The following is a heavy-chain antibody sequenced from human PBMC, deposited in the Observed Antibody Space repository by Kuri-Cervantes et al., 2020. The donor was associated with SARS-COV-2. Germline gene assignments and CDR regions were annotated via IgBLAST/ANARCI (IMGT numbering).Heavy chain of an antibody. CDR3: ARDGGYYHHFYMDA. J-gene: IGHJ6*03. D-gene: IGHD3-3*01. CDR1: GGLISSYY. CDR2: IYYSGST. Sequence: SETLSLTCTFSGGLISSYYWSWIRLPPGKGLEVIGYIYYSGSTTYNSSLRRRATISIDSSKRQISLKLKSVTAADTATYFCARDGGYYHHFYMDAWGKGITVTVSS. V-gene: IGHV4-59*08.